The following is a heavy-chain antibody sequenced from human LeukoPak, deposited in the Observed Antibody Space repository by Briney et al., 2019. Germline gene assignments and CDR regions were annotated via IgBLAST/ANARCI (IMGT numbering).Heavy chain of an antibody. Sequence: PGGSLRLSCAASGFTFSDSWMSWVRQAPGKGLEWVANMNQDGSAKGYVDSVNGRFTISRDNARNSLYLQMSSLRPEDTAVYYCATYTHWVAGDVWGQGTTVTVSS. CDR2: MNQDGSAK. V-gene: IGHV3-7*01. CDR3: ATYTHWVAGDV. J-gene: IGHJ6*02. CDR1: GFTFSDSW. D-gene: IGHD3-16*01.